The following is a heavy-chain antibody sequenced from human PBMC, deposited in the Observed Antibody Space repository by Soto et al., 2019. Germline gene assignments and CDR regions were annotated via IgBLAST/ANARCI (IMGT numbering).Heavy chain of an antibody. CDR1: GYTFTGYY. D-gene: IGHD2-15*01. Sequence: ASVKVSCKASGYTFTGYYMHWVRQAPGQGLEWMGWINPNSGGTNYAQKFQGWVTMTRDTSISTAYMELSRLRSDDTAVYYCARDGGRYCSGGSCSLYYYYYMDVWGKGTTVTVSS. V-gene: IGHV1-2*04. CDR3: ARDGGRYCSGGSCSLYYYYYMDV. CDR2: INPNSGGT. J-gene: IGHJ6*03.